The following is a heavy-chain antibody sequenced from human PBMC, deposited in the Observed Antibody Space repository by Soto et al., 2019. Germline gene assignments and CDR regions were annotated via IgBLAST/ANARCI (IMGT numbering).Heavy chain of an antibody. Sequence: GGSLRLSCAASGFIFSAFDMSWVRQAPGKGLEWVSSISGGTYYADSVKGRFTISRDNSKNTLYLKMNSLRAEDTAVYYCAIGGPGGSLGHWGQGTLVTVSS. D-gene: IGHD3-10*01. J-gene: IGHJ4*02. CDR3: AIGGPGGSLGH. CDR1: GFIFSAFD. CDR2: ISGGT. V-gene: IGHV3-23*01.